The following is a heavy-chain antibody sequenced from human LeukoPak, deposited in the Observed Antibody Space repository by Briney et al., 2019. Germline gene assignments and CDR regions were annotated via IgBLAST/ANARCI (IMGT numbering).Heavy chain of an antibody. CDR2: SRSKDKSYTT. CDR3: ATAIKNSRAYYYFDY. J-gene: IGHJ4*02. Sequence: SLRLSSAASGFTIIDHYVDWVRQAQGNGREWVGRSRSKDKSYTTKYSVSMKGRFTVSRDDSKKSVYLQMNSLKTEDTAIYYCATAIKNSRAYYYFDYWGQGTLVTVSS. V-gene: IGHV3-72*01. D-gene: IGHD3-22*01. CDR1: GFTIIDHY.